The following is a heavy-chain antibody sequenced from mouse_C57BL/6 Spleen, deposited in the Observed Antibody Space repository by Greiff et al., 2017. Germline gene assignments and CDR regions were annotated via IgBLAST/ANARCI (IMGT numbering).Heavy chain of an antibody. V-gene: IGHV1-81*01. J-gene: IGHJ2*01. CDR1: GYTFTSYG. CDR2: IYPRSGNT. CDR3: AREYSSYYFDY. Sequence: VKLMESGAELARPGASVKLSCKASGYTFTSYGISWVKQRTGQGLEWIGEIYPRSGNTYYNEKFKGKATLTADKSSSTAYMELRSLTSEDSAVYFCAREYSSYYFDYWGQGTTLTVSS. D-gene: IGHD2-12*01.